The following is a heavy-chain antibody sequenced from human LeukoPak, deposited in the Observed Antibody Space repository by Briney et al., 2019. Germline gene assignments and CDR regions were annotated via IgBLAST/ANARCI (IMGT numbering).Heavy chain of an antibody. J-gene: IGHJ4*02. D-gene: IGHD6-19*01. CDR1: GFSFSSYS. CDR2: IYSVGGT. CDR3: ARDSSGPLY. Sequence: GGSLRLSCAASGFSFSSYSMSWVRQAPGKGLEWVSVIYSVGGTYYADSVKGRFTISRDNSKNTLCLQMNSLRAEDTAVYYCARDSSGPLYWGQGTLVTVSS. V-gene: IGHV3-66*01.